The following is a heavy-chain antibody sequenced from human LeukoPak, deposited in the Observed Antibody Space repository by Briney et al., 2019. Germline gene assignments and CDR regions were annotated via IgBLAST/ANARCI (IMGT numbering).Heavy chain of an antibody. CDR2: IYPRDSEI. Sequence: GESLKISCEGSGYSFSTYWIAWVRQMPGKGLEWMGSIYPRDSEIRYSPSFQGQVTISADNSISTAYLQWSSLKVSDTAMYYCARPAYSSSLSSHFDPWGQGTLVTVSS. CDR3: ARPAYSSSLSSHFDP. V-gene: IGHV5-51*01. D-gene: IGHD6-13*01. CDR1: GYSFSTYW. J-gene: IGHJ5*02.